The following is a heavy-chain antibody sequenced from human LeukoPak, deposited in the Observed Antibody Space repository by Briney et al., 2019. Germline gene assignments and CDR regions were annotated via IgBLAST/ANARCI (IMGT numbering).Heavy chain of an antibody. J-gene: IGHJ4*02. V-gene: IGHV3-30*04. CDR2: ISYDGSNK. CDR1: GFTFSSYA. Sequence: PGRSLRLSCAASGFTFSSYAMHWVRQAPGKGLEWVAVISYDGSNKYYADSVKGRFTISRDNSKNTLYLQMNSLRAEDTAVYYCARARYYGGNSDWGQGTLVTVSS. CDR3: ARARYYGGNSD. D-gene: IGHD4-23*01.